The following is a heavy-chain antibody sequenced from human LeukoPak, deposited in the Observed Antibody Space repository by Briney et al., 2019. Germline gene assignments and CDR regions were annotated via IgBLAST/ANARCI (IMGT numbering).Heavy chain of an antibody. CDR1: GFTFSSYW. J-gene: IGHJ3*02. V-gene: IGHV3-74*01. Sequence: GGSLRLSCAASGFTFSSYWMHWVRQAPGKGLVWVSRINTDGSSTSYADSVKGRFTISRDNAKNTLYLQMDSLRVEDTAMYYCAKVFSYRGDDAFDIWGQGTMVTVSS. CDR2: INTDGSST. D-gene: IGHD5-12*01. CDR3: AKVFSYRGDDAFDI.